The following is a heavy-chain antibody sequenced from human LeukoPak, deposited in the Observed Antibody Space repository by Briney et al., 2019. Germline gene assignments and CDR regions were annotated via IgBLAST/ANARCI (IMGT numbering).Heavy chain of an antibody. D-gene: IGHD3-10*01. J-gene: IGHJ2*01. CDR1: GYTFTNYD. Sequence: ASVKVSCKASGYTFTNYDFNWVRQATGQGLAWMGCVSPTSGKTEYAQKFQGRVTMTRNASISTVYMELNSLRSEDTAVYYCARGRVVWFGAGWYYDLWGRGTLVTVSS. V-gene: IGHV1-8*01. CDR2: VSPTSGKT. CDR3: ARGRVVWFGAGWYYDL.